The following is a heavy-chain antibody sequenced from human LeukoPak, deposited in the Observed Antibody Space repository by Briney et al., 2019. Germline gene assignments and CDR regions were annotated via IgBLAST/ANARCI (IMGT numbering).Heavy chain of an antibody. CDR2: ISGSGGST. J-gene: IGHJ4*02. Sequence: GGSLRLSCAASGFTFSSHAMSWVRQAPGKGLEWVSAISGSGGSTYYADSVKGRFTISRDNSKNTLYLQMNSLRAEDTAVYYCAKELYHYYYGSGGHDYWGQGTLVTVSS. CDR3: AKELYHYYYGSGGHDY. D-gene: IGHD3-10*01. CDR1: GFTFSSHA. V-gene: IGHV3-23*01.